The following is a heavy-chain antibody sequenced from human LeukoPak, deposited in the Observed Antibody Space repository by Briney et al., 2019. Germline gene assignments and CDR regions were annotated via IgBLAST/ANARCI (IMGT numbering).Heavy chain of an antibody. D-gene: IGHD6-19*01. V-gene: IGHV3-20*04. Sequence: GGSLRLSCAASGFNFNDYDMSWVRQGPGKGLEWVSGIDWNGESTGYADSVKGRFTISRDNAKNSLYLQINSLRVEDTAFYYCARGWSAVAGHDYWGQGTLITVSS. CDR3: ARGWSAVAGHDY. CDR2: IDWNGEST. J-gene: IGHJ4*02. CDR1: GFNFNDYD.